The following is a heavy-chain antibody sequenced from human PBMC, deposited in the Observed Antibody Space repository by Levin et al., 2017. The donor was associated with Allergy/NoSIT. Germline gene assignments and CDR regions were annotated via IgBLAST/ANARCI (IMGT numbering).Heavy chain of an antibody. V-gene: IGHV3-33*01. CDR2: IWYDGSNK. J-gene: IGHJ4*02. CDR1: GFTFSSYG. CDR3: ARDRYYYDSSGPLGGY. D-gene: IGHD3-22*01. Sequence: GESLKISCAASGFTFSSYGMHWVRQAPGKGLEWVAVIWYDGSNKYYADSVKGRFTISRDNSKNTLYLQMNSLRAEDTAVYYCARDRYYYDSSGPLGGYWGQGTLVTVSS.